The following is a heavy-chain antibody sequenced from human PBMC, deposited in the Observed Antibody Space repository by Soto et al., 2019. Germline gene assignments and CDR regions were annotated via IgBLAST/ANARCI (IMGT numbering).Heavy chain of an antibody. J-gene: IGHJ6*02. CDR2: ISAYNGNT. CDR1: GYTFTSYG. V-gene: IGHV1-18*01. Sequence: SVKVSCKASGYTFTSYGISWVRQSPGQGLEWMGWISAYNGNTNYAQKLQGRVTMTTDTSTSTAYMELRSLRSDDTAVYYCARDLTENLYYYYYGMDVWGQGTTVTAP. D-gene: IGHD4-4*01. CDR3: ARDLTENLYYYYYGMDV.